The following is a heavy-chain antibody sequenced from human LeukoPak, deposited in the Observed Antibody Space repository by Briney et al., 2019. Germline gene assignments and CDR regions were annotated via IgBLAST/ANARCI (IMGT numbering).Heavy chain of an antibody. V-gene: IGHV3-30-3*01. CDR1: GFTFSSYA. J-gene: IGHJ4*02. CDR3: ARATHRYCSGGSCYVSDY. Sequence: GGSLRLSCAASGFTFSSYAMHWVRQAPGKGLEWVAVISYDGSNKYYADSVKGRFTISRDNSKNTLYLQMNSLRAEDTAVYYCARATHRYCSGGSCYVSDYWGQGTLVTVSS. D-gene: IGHD2-15*01. CDR2: ISYDGSNK.